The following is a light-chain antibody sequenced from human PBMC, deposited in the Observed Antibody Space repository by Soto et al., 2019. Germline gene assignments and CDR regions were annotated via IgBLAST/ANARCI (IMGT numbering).Light chain of an antibody. CDR1: QSVGRNY. J-gene: IGKJ5*01. CDR3: QQYATSPIT. Sequence: ENLLTQSPCTLSLSAGERATLSCRASQSVGRNYLAWFQQKSGQAPRLVIYGASSRAAGIPERLSGSGSGTDFTLTISRLEPEDFALYYCQQYATSPITFGQGTRLEIK. V-gene: IGKV3-20*01. CDR2: GAS.